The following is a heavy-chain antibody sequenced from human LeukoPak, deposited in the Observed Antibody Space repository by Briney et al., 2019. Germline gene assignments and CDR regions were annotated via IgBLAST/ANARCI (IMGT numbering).Heavy chain of an antibody. Sequence: SSETLSLTCTVSGGSISSYYWSWIRQPPGKGLEWIGYIYYSGSTNYNPSLKSRVTISVDTSKNQFSLKLSSVTAADTAVYYCAQNCQSGFSFDPWGQGTLVTVSS. J-gene: IGHJ5*02. CDR3: AQNCQSGFSFDP. CDR2: IYYSGST. V-gene: IGHV4-59*12. CDR1: GGSISSYY. D-gene: IGHD2-15*01.